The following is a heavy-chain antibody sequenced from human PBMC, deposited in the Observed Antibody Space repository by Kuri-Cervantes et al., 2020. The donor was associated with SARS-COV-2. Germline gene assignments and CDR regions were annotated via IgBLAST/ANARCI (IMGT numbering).Heavy chain of an antibody. CDR3: ARGSTGLGAPDF. Sequence: SVKVSCKASGGTFSSYAISWVRQAPGQGLEWMGGIIPIFGTANYAQKFQGRVTIIADESTSTAYMELSSLRSEDTAVYYCARGSTGLGAPDFWGQGTLVTVSS. V-gene: IGHV1-69*13. D-gene: IGHD4-17*01. CDR2: IIPIFGTA. CDR1: GGTFSSYA. J-gene: IGHJ4*02.